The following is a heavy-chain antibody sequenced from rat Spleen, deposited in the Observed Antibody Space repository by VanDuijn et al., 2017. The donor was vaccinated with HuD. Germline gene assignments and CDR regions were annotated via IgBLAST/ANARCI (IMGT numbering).Heavy chain of an antibody. V-gene: IGHV5-19*01. D-gene: IGHD1-6*01. J-gene: IGHJ2*01. CDR2: ISPSGAST. CDR1: GFTFSNYG. CDR3: TRDRILRSTGFDY. Sequence: EVQLVESGGGLVQPGRSLKLSCAASGFTFSNYGMHWCRQAPTKGLEWVASISPSGASTHYRDSVKGRFTLSRDNAESSLYLQMDSLRSEDTATYYCTRDRILRSTGFDYWGQGVMVTVSS.